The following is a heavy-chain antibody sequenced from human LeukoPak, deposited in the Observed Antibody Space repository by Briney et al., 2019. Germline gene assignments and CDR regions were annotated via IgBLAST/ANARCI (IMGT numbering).Heavy chain of an antibody. J-gene: IGHJ4*02. CDR2: IHRGVSKT. D-gene: IGHD3-10*01. V-gene: IGHV3-23*03. CDR3: VKKGQNDNYGRPD. CDR1: GFTFSIYD. Sequence: PGGSLRLSCVDSGFTFSIYDMSWVRQAPGKGLESVSSIHRGVSKTYYADSVKGRFTISRDNSKNTLYLQMNNLRVDDTAVYYCVKKGQNDNYGRPDWGQGTLVTVSS.